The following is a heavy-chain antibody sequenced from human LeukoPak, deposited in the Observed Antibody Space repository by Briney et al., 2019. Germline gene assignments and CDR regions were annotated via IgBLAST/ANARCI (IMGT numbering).Heavy chain of an antibody. V-gene: IGHV4-59*08. D-gene: IGHD6-13*01. J-gene: IGHJ5*02. CDR1: GGSISSYY. CDR3: ARRYSSSWALGFDP. Sequence: KASETLSLTCTVSGGSISSYYWSWIRQPPGKGLEWIGYIYYSGSTNYNPSLKSRVTISVDTSKNQFSLKLSSVTAADTAVYYCARRYSSSWALGFDPWGQGTLVTVSS. CDR2: IYYSGST.